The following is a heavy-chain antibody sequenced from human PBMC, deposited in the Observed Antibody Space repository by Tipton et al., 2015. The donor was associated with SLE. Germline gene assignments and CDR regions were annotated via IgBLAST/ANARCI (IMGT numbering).Heavy chain of an antibody. CDR1: GFTFSSYW. D-gene: IGHD6-19*01. CDR2: IKQDGSEK. CDR3: ARLAVALYYYYGMDV. V-gene: IGHV3-7*01. J-gene: IGHJ6*02. Sequence: SLRLSCAASGFTFSSYWMSWVRQAPGKGLEWVANIKQDGSEKYYVDSVKGRFTISRDNAKNSLYLQMNSLRAEDTAVYYCARLAVALYYYYGMDVWGQGTTVTVSS.